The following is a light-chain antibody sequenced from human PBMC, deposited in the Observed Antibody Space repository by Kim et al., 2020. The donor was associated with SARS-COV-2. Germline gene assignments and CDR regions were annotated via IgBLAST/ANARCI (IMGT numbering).Light chain of an antibody. CDR2: EVI. Sequence: PGQSVTISGSGTSRDFGGFNYVSWYQQHPGKAPKLIIYEVIKRPSGVPDRCSGSKSGNTASLTVSGLQAEDEADYYCTTHGGYNYVFGTGTKVTVL. CDR1: SRDFGGFNY. J-gene: IGLJ1*01. V-gene: IGLV2-8*01. CDR3: TTHGGYNYV.